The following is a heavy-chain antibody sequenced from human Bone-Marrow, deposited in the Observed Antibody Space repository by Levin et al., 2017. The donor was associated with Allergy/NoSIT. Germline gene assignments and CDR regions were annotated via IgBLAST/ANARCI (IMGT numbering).Heavy chain of an antibody. D-gene: IGHD4-23*01. Sequence: GESLKISCKASGYTFNTYWIGWVRQMPGKGLEWMGLIYPDDSDTRYSPSFQGQVTISVDKSMATAYLQWTTLKPSDTAIYFCARHLPISFGGNSDFDFWGLGTQVTVSS. CDR3: ARHLPISFGGNSDFDF. CDR1: GYTFNTYW. V-gene: IGHV5-51*01. J-gene: IGHJ4*02. CDR2: IYPDDSDT.